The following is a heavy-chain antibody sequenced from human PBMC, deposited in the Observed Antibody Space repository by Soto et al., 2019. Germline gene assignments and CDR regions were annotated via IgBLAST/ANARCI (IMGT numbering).Heavy chain of an antibody. CDR2: IYYSGST. Sequence: QVQLQESGPGLVKPSETLSLTCTVSGGSISSYYWSWIRQPPGKGLEWIGYIYYSGSTNYNPSLTSRVTISVDPSKNQFSLKLSSVTAADTAVYYCARDQVGFGEWGQGTLVTVSS. J-gene: IGHJ4*02. CDR1: GGSISSYY. V-gene: IGHV4-59*01. CDR3: ARDQVGFGE. D-gene: IGHD3-10*01.